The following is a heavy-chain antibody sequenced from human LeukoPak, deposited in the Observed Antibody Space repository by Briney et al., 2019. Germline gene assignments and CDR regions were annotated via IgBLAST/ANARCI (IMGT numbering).Heavy chain of an antibody. V-gene: IGHV4-34*01. CDR1: GGSFPDYY. CDR2: INHSGYT. J-gene: IGHJ4*02. D-gene: IGHD5-12*01. Sequence: PSQTLALTCAVYGGSFPDYYWSWIRRPPGKGLEWIGEINHSGYTNYNPSLKSRVSVSVDTSKNQFSLKLSSVTAADTAVYYCARGQYTGYPTHWGQGTLVTVSS. CDR3: ARGQYTGYPTH.